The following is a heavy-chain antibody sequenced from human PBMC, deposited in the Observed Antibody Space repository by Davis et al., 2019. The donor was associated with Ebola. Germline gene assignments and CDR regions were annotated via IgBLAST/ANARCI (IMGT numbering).Heavy chain of an antibody. V-gene: IGHV1-2*04. CDR1: GYTFTGYY. CDR3: ARDLAVAGPYYYGMDV. D-gene: IGHD6-19*01. CDR2: INPNSGGT. Sequence: ASVKVSCKASGYTFTGYYMHWVRQAPGQGLEWMGWINPNSGGTNYAQKFQGWVTMTRDTSISTAYMELSRLRSDDTAVYYCARDLAVAGPYYYGMDVWGQGTTVTVSS. J-gene: IGHJ6*02.